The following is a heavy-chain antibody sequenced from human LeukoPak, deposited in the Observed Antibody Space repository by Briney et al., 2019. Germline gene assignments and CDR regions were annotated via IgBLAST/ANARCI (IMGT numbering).Heavy chain of an antibody. V-gene: IGHV1-8*01. CDR2: MNPNSGNT. D-gene: IGHD5-18*01. CDR3: ARDLVGNTAMGLNYYMDV. J-gene: IGHJ6*03. Sequence: ASVKVSCKASGYTFTSYDINWVRQATGQGLEWMGWMNPNSGNTGYAQKFQGRVTMTRDTSTSTVYMELSSLRSEDTAVYYCARDLVGNTAMGLNYYMDVWGKGTTVTVSS. CDR1: GYTFTSYD.